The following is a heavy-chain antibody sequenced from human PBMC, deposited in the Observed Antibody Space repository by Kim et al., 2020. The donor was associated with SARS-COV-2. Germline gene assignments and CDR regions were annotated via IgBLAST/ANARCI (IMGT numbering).Heavy chain of an antibody. Sequence: GGSLRLSCAASGFTFSSYSMNWVRQAPGKGLEWVSYISSSSSTIYYADSVKGRFTISRDNAKNSLYLQMNSLRDEDTAVYYCARDEVGVSYGAFDYWGQGTLVTVSS. CDR1: GFTFSSYS. J-gene: IGHJ4*02. D-gene: IGHD3-10*01. CDR2: ISSSSSTI. V-gene: IGHV3-48*02. CDR3: ARDEVGVSYGAFDY.